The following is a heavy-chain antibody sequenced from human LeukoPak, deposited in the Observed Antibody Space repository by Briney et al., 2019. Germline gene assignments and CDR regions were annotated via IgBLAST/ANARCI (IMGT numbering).Heavy chain of an antibody. J-gene: IGHJ4*02. V-gene: IGHV3-7*01. D-gene: IGHD3-10*01. CDR3: ASSRIWFGECY. Sequence: PGGSLRLSCAASGFTFISYWMSWGRQAPGKGLEWVANIKQDGSEKYYVDSVKGRFTISRDNAENSLYLQMNSLRAEDTAVYYCASSRIWFGECYWGQGTLVTVSS. CDR1: GFTFISYW. CDR2: IKQDGSEK.